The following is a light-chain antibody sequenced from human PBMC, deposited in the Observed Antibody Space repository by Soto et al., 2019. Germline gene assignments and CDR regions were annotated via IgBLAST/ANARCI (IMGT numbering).Light chain of an antibody. CDR3: QHYNNRPLT. CDR2: GAS. V-gene: IGKV3-15*01. J-gene: IGKJ4*01. CDR1: QSVGSN. Sequence: EIVMTQSPATLSVSPGERATLSCRAGQSVGSNLAWYQQKPGQAPRLLIYGASRRATGIPARFSGSGSGTEFTLTISSLQSEDSAVYYCQHYNNRPLTFGGGAKVEIK.